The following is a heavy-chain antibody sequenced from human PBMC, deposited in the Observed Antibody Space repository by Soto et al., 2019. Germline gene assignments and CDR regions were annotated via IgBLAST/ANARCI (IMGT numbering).Heavy chain of an antibody. D-gene: IGHD3-22*01. CDR3: AREEYYYDSSGYLSFFY. CDR1: GYTFTSYG. Sequence: GASVKVSCKASGYTFTSYGISWVRQAPGQGLEWMGWISAYNGNTNYAQKLQGRVTMTTDTSTSTAYMELRSLRSDDTAVYYCAREEYYYDSSGYLSFFYWGQGTLVTVSS. V-gene: IGHV1-18*01. J-gene: IGHJ4*02. CDR2: ISAYNGNT.